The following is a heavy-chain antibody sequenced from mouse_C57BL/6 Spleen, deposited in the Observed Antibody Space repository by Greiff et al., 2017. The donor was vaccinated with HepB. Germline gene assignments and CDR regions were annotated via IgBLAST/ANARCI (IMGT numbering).Heavy chain of an antibody. CDR1: GYTFTSYW. J-gene: IGHJ2*01. CDR2: IDPSDSET. D-gene: IGHD1-1*01. V-gene: IGHV1-52*01. CDR3: ARLDYGSSYDFDY. Sequence: VKLMESGAELVRPGSSVKLSCKASGYTFTSYWMHWVKQRPIQGLEWIGNIDPSDSETHYNQKFKDKATLTVDKSSSTAYMQLSSLTSDDSAVYYCARLDYGSSYDFDYWGQGTTLTVSS.